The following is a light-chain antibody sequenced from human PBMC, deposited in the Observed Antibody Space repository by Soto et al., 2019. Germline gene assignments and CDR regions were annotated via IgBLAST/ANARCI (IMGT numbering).Light chain of an antibody. J-gene: IGLJ3*02. Sequence: QSALTQPPSASGSPGQSVTISCTGTNSDVGGYNYVSWYQQHPGKAPKLMIYEVSKRPSGVPDRFSGSKSGNTASRTVSGLQAEDEADYYCSSYAGSNNLGVFGGGTKLTVL. CDR1: NSDVGGYNY. CDR3: SSYAGSNNLGV. V-gene: IGLV2-8*01. CDR2: EVS.